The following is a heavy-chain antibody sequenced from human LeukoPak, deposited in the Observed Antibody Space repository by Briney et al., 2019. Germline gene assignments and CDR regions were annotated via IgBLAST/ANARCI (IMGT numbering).Heavy chain of an antibody. D-gene: IGHD3-22*01. CDR2: ISSSSSYI. V-gene: IGHV3-21*01. Sequence: PGGSLRLSCAASGFTFSSYSMNWVRQAPGKGLEWVSSISSSSSYIFYADSVKGRFTISRDNAKNSLYLQMNSLRAEDTAAYYCARDRSDYYDSSGYYRGELDYWGQGTLVTVSS. J-gene: IGHJ4*02. CDR3: ARDRSDYYDSSGYYRGELDY. CDR1: GFTFSSYS.